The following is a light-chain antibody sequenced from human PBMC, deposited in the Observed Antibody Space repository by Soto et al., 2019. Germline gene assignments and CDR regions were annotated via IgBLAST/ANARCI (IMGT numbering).Light chain of an antibody. J-gene: IGKJ2*01. CDR2: GAS. V-gene: IGKV3-20*01. Sequence: EIVLTQSPGTLSLSPGERATLSCRASQSVSSSYLAWYQQKPGQAPRLLIYGASSRATGIPDRFSGSGSGTNFTPNISRLEPEDFGVYYCQQYGSSLYTFGQGTKLEIK. CDR1: QSVSSSY. CDR3: QQYGSSLYT.